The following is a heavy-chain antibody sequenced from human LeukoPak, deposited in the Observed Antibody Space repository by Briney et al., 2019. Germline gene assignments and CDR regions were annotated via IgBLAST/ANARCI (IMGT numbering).Heavy chain of an antibody. CDR3: TTDSAGRD. CDR2: IKQDGSEK. D-gene: IGHD6-19*01. V-gene: IGHV3-7*03. CDR1: GFTFSSYW. J-gene: IGHJ4*02. Sequence: GGSLRLSCAASGFTFSSYWMSWVRQAPGKGLEWVANIKQDGSEKYYVDSVKGRFTISRDDSKNTLYLQMNSLKTEDTAVYYCTTDSAGRDWGQGTLVTVSS.